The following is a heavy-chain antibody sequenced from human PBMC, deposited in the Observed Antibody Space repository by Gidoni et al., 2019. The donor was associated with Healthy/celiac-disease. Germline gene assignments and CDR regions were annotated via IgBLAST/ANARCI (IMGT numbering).Heavy chain of an antibody. CDR2: IAWDDDK. J-gene: IGHJ4*02. CDR1: GLSLSTSGMC. CDR3: ARIQYSSSSHVGIDY. Sequence: QVILRESGPALLKSTQTLTPPCPFAGLSLSTSGMCVSWIRQPPGKALEWLALIAWDDDKYYSTSLKTRLTISKDTAKNQVVLTMTNMDPVDTATYYCARIQYSSSSHVGIDYWGQGTLVTVSS. V-gene: IGHV2-70*01. D-gene: IGHD6-13*01.